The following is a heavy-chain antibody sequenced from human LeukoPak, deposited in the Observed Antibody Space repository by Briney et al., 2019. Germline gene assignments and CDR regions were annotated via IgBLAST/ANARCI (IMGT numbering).Heavy chain of an antibody. CDR1: GFTFSSYA. CDR3: ARDLSAGMPGGFDY. Sequence: GRSLRLSCAASGFTFSSYAMHWVRQAPGKGLEWVAVISYDGSNKYYADSVKGRFTISRDNSRNSLYLQMNSLRAEDTAVYYCARDLSAGMPGGFDYWGQGTLVTVSS. D-gene: IGHD2-2*01. J-gene: IGHJ4*02. CDR2: ISYDGSNK. V-gene: IGHV3-30-3*01.